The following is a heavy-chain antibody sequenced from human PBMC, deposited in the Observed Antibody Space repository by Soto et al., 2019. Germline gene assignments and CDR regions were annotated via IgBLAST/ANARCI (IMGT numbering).Heavy chain of an antibody. J-gene: IGHJ6*02. Sequence: EVQLLESGGGFVQPGGSLRLSCAASGFTFSSYGMSWVRQAPGKGLEWVSGISGSGGSTYYADSVKGRFTISRDSSKNTLYLQMNSLRAEDTAVYYCAKAYYGDYTFCYYAIDVWGQGTTVTVSS. CDR2: ISGSGGST. D-gene: IGHD4-17*01. CDR3: AKAYYGDYTFCYYAIDV. CDR1: GFTFSSYG. V-gene: IGHV3-23*01.